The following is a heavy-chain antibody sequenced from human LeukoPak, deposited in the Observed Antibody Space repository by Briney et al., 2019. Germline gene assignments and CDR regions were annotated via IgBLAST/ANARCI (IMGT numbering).Heavy chain of an antibody. Sequence: GESLKISCKGSGYSFTSYWIGWVRQMPGKGLEWMGIIYPGDSDTRYSPSFQGQVTISVNKSISTAYLQWSSLKASDTAMYYCAVGITMVRGVMTTWGQGTLVTVSS. V-gene: IGHV5-51*01. D-gene: IGHD3-10*01. CDR2: IYPGDSDT. CDR1: GYSFTSYW. J-gene: IGHJ5*02. CDR3: AVGITMVRGVMTT.